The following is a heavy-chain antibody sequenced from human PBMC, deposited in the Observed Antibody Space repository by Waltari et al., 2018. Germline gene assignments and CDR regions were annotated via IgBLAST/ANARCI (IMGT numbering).Heavy chain of an antibody. CDR2: MSPDGGLS. Sequence: QVQLVESGGGVVQPGRSLRLSCAASGFTFSTFVVHWVRQAPGKGQEWLAVMSPDGGLSYYADSVKGRFTISRDNSRNTLFLQMNGLRPDDTAVYFCARDPLPGPPDFFDYWGQGTLVSVSS. D-gene: IGHD1-1*01. CDR1: GFTFSTFV. CDR3: ARDPLPGPPDFFDY. J-gene: IGHJ4*02. V-gene: IGHV3-30*01.